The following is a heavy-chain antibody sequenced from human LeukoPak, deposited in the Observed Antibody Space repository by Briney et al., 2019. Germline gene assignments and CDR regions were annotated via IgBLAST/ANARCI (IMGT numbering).Heavy chain of an antibody. V-gene: IGHV3-23*01. CDR1: GFTFSSYT. CDR2: ISHSGAT. J-gene: IGHJ4*02. CDR3: ARRSHASPAGYSPFFEY. D-gene: IGHD3-9*01. Sequence: TGGSLRLSCAGSGFTFSSYTINWVRQGPGKGMEWASTISHSGATYYADSVKGRFTISRDNSKNTVFLQMNSLRAEGTALYFCARRSHASPAGYSPFFEYWGQGTLVTVSS.